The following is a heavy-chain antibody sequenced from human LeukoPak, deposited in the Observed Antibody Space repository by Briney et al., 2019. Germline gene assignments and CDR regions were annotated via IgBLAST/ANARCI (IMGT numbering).Heavy chain of an antibody. J-gene: IGHJ6*03. CDR3: AREEGETMVRGVIGNYYYYYMDV. D-gene: IGHD3-10*01. CDR1: GGTFSGYA. CDR2: IIPIFGTA. Sequence: VKVSCKASGGTFSGYAISWVRQAPGQGLEWMGGIIPIFGTANYAQKFQGRVTITADESTSTAYMELSSLRSEDTAVYYCAREEGETMVRGVIGNYYYYYMDVWGKGTTVTVSS. V-gene: IGHV1-69*13.